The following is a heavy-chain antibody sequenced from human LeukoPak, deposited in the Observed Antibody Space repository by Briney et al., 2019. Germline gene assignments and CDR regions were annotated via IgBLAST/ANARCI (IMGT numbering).Heavy chain of an antibody. J-gene: IGHJ3*02. D-gene: IGHD5-18*01. CDR3: AGEIDGYSYGYGAFDI. CDR2: INTNTGNP. V-gene: IGHV7-4-1*02. CDR1: GYTFTSYA. Sequence: ASVKVSCKASGYTFTSYAMNWVRQAPGQGLEWMGWINTNTGNPTYAQGFTGRFVFSLDTSVSTAYLQISSLKAEDTAVYYCAGEIDGYSYGYGAFDIWGQGTMVTVSS.